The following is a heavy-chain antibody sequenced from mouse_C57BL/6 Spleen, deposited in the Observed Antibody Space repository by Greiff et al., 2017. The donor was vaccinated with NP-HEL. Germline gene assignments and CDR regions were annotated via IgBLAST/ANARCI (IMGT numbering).Heavy chain of an antibody. CDR1: GFTFSDYG. CDR2: ISSGSSTI. Sequence: DVKLVESGGGLVKPGGSLKLSCAASGFTFSDYGMHWVRQAPEKGLEWVAYISSGSSTIYYADTVKGRFTISRDNAKNTLFLQMTSLRSEDTAMYYCARYDYDEYYFDYWGKGTTLTVSS. CDR3: ARYDYDEYYFDY. J-gene: IGHJ2*01. V-gene: IGHV5-17*01. D-gene: IGHD2-4*01.